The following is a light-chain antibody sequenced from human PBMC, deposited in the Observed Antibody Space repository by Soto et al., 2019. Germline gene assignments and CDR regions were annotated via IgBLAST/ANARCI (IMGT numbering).Light chain of an antibody. Sequence: QSALTQPPSASGTPGQRVTISCSGSSSNIGSNTVNWYQQLPGTAPKLLIYSNNQRPSGVPDRFSGSKSGTSASLAISGLQSEYEADYYCAAWDDSLNGLYVFGTGTKVTVL. J-gene: IGLJ1*01. V-gene: IGLV1-44*01. CDR3: AAWDDSLNGLYV. CDR1: SSNIGSNT. CDR2: SNN.